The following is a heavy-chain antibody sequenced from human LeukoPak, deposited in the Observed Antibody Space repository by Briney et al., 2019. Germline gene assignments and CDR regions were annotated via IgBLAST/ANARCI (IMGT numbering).Heavy chain of an antibody. V-gene: IGHV1-2*02. CDR3: AGSSGYLTQIDY. J-gene: IGHJ4*02. CDR2: INPNSGGT. CDR1: GYTFTGYY. D-gene: IGHD3-22*01. Sequence: ALVKVSCKASGYTFTGYYMHWVRQAPGQRLEWMGWINPNSGGTNYAQKFQGRVTMTRDTSISTAYMELSRLRSDDTAVYYCAGSSGYLTQIDYWGQGTLVTVSS.